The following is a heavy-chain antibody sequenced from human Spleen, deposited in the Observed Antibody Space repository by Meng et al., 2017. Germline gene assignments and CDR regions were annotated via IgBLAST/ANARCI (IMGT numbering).Heavy chain of an antibody. CDR3: SRGRSSRSAEDPFDI. J-gene: IGHJ3*02. Sequence: SCAAAGFTFSSEARNWGRQAPGKGLEWVAVIADDGSNKYYADSVKGLFTISRDNAKKSVYLQMNSLRADDPAVYYCSRGRSSRSAEDPFDIWGQGTMVTVSS. CDR1: GFTFSSEA. D-gene: IGHD1-26*01. CDR2: IADDGSNK. V-gene: IGHV3-30*04.